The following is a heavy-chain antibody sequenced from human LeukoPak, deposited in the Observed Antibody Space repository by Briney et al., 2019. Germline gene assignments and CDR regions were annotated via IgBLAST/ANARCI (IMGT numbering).Heavy chain of an antibody. CDR1: GYTFTSYG. Sequence: ASVKVSCKASGYTFTSYGISWVRQAPGQGLEWMGWISAYNGNTNYVQKLQGRVTMTTDTSTSTAYMELRSLRSDDTAVYYCARDGPPYYYDSSGYYPRFDYWGQGTLVTVSS. V-gene: IGHV1-18*01. D-gene: IGHD3-22*01. CDR2: ISAYNGNT. J-gene: IGHJ4*02. CDR3: ARDGPPYYYDSSGYYPRFDY.